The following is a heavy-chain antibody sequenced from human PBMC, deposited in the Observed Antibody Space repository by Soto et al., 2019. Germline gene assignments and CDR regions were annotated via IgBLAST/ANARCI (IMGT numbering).Heavy chain of an antibody. Sequence: GGSLRLSCAASGFTFSSYSMNWVRQAPGKGLEWVSSISSSSSYIYYADSVKGRFTISRDNAKNSLYLQMNSLRAEDTAVYYCARVGIVGAIGHDAFDIWGQGTMVTVSS. CDR2: ISSSSSYI. V-gene: IGHV3-21*01. D-gene: IGHD1-26*01. CDR1: GFTFSSYS. CDR3: ARVGIVGAIGHDAFDI. J-gene: IGHJ3*02.